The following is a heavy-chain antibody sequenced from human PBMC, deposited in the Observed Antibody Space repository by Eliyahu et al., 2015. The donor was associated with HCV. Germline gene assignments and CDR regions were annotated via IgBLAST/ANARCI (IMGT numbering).Heavy chain of an antibody. J-gene: IGHJ5*02. Sequence: QVQLQESGPGLVKPSETLSLTCTVSGGSIXTYYWSWIRQPPGKGPEWIGYIHYSGSTNYNPPLKSRVTMSVDTSKNQFSLNLTSVTAADTAVYYCASGGGGIAVAGTGGWFDPWGQGTLVTVSS. CDR1: GGSIXTYY. CDR2: IHYSGST. D-gene: IGHD6-19*01. V-gene: IGHV4-59*01. CDR3: ASGGGGIAVAGTGGWFDP.